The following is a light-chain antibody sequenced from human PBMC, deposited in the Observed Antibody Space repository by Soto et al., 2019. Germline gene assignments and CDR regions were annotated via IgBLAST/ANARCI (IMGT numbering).Light chain of an antibody. CDR2: AAS. J-gene: IGKJ1*01. Sequence: DIQMTQSPSSLSASVGDRVIITCRASQSIRKYLNWYQHKPGKVPTLLIYAASSLQSGVPSRFSGSGSGTEFTLTITSLQPEEFAPYYCQQSGDTPPWTFGQGTKVEIK. CDR3: QQSGDTPPWT. V-gene: IGKV1-39*01. CDR1: QSIRKY.